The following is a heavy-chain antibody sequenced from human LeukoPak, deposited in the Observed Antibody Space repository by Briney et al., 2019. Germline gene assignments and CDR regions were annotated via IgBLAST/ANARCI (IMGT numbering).Heavy chain of an antibody. CDR3: ARDHSSAAGYPHY. V-gene: IGHV1-2*02. Sequence: ASVKVSCKASGYTFTGYYMHWVRQAPGQGLEWMGWINPNSGGTNYAQKFQGMVTMTRDTSISTAYMELSRLRSDDTAVYYCARDHSSAAGYPHYWGQGTLVTVSS. J-gene: IGHJ4*02. D-gene: IGHD6-13*01. CDR1: GYTFTGYY. CDR2: INPNSGGT.